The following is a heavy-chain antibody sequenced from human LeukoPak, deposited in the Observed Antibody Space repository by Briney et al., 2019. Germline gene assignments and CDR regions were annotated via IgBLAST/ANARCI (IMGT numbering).Heavy chain of an antibody. J-gene: IGHJ6*03. CDR1: GFTFSTYS. CDR2: IKQDGGEK. V-gene: IGHV3-7*01. Sequence: PGGSLKLSCAASGFTFSTYSMSWVRQAPGRGLEWVANIKQDGGEKYYVDSVKGRFTISRDNARNSLYLQMNSLRAEDTAVYYCARDLGGARSYYYYIDVWGRGTTVTVSS. D-gene: IGHD2-21*01. CDR3: ARDLGGARSYYYYIDV.